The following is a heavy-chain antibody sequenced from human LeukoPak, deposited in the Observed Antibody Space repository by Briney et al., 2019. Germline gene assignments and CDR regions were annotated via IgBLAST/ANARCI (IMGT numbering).Heavy chain of an antibody. D-gene: IGHD3-10*01. J-gene: IGHJ4*02. CDR3: ARGGTYYYGSGSCFDY. Sequence: PSETLSLTCAVYGGSFSGYYWGWIRQPPGKGLEWIGSIYHSGSTYYNPSLKSRVTISVDTSKNQFSLKLSSVTAADTAVYYCARGGTYYYGSGSCFDYWGQGTLVTVSS. CDR1: GGSFSGYY. CDR2: IYHSGST. V-gene: IGHV4-38-2*01.